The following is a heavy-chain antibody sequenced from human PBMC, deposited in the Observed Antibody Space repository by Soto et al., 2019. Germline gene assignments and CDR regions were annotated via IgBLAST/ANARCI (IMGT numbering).Heavy chain of an antibody. D-gene: IGHD3-9*01. CDR1: GFTFSSYS. V-gene: IGHV3-21*01. CDR3: ARVIDDIVTGYEDAFDI. CDR2: ISSSSSYI. Sequence: GGSLRLSCAASGFTFSSYSMNWVRQAPGKGLEWVSSISSSSSYIYYADSVKGRFTISRDNAKNSLYLQMNSLRAEDTAVYYCARVIDDIVTGYEDAFDIWGQGTMVTVSS. J-gene: IGHJ3*02.